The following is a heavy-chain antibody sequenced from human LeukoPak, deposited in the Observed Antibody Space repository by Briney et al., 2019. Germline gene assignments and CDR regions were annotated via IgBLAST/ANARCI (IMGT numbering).Heavy chain of an antibody. D-gene: IGHD3-3*01. J-gene: IGHJ4*02. V-gene: IGHV1-8*01. CDR3: ACDLRGGKDY. Sequence: ASVKVSYKASGYTFTSCDINRVRQATGQGLEWMGWMNPNSGNTGYAQKFLGRVTMPRNTSIRTADMELSSLRSEDTAVSYCACDLRGGKDYWGQGTLVTVSS. CDR1: GYTFTSCD. CDR2: MNPNSGNT.